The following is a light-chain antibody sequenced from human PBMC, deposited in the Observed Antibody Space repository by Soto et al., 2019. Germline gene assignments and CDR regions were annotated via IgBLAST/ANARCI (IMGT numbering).Light chain of an antibody. CDR1: QSVSSNY. V-gene: IGKV3-20*01. Sequence: EIVLTQSPGTLSLSPGERATLSCRASQSVSSNYLACYQQKPGQAPRLLIYGASSRATGIPDRFSGSGSGTDFTLIINILEPEDFAVFYCQQYGTSPVTFGQGSKV. CDR2: GAS. CDR3: QQYGTSPVT. J-gene: IGKJ1*01.